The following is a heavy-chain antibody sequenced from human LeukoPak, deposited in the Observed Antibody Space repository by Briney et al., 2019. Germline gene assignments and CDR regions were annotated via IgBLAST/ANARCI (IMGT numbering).Heavy chain of an antibody. CDR3: TRDDYGGAGTTYPVI. CDR1: GGSISSSNW. Sequence: SETLSLTCAVSGGSISSSNWWSWVRPPPGKGLEWIGEIYHSGSTNYNPSLKSRVTISVDKSKNQFSLKLSSMTAADTAVYYWTRDDYGGAGTTYPVIWGQGTMVTVSS. J-gene: IGHJ3*02. V-gene: IGHV4-4*02. D-gene: IGHD3-10*01. CDR2: IYHSGST.